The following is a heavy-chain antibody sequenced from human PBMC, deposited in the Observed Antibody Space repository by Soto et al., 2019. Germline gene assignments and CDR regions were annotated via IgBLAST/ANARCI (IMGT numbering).Heavy chain of an antibody. J-gene: IGHJ5*02. Sequence: SSETLSLTCTVSGGSISSGGYYWSWIRQHPGKGLEWIGYIYYSGSTYYNPSLKSRVTISVDTSKNQFSLKLSSVTAADTAVYYCVGYYYGSGSLTGWFDPWGQGTLVTVSS. CDR3: VGYYYGSGSLTGWFDP. V-gene: IGHV4-31*03. CDR2: IYYSGST. D-gene: IGHD3-10*01. CDR1: GGSISSGGYY.